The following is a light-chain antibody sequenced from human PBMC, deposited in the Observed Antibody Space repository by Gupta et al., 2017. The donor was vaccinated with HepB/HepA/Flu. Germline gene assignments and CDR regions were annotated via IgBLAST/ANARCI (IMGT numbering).Light chain of an antibody. Sequence: EIVLTQSPATLSLSPGERATLSCRASQSVSSSLAWYQQKPGQAPRLLIYDAFNSATRSPDRFSGCGSVRDFTLTSMSPENADSAVYYELHPSNWLVFGEGTKMEIK. J-gene: IGKJ2*01. CDR3: LHPSNWLV. CDR1: QSVSSS. V-gene: IGKV3-11*02. CDR2: DAF.